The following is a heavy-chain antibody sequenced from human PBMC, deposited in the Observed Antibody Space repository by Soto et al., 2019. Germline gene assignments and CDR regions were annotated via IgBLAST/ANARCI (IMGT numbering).Heavy chain of an antibody. D-gene: IGHD6-25*01. Sequence: QVQLQESGPGLVKPSETLSLTCTVSGASISSYYWSWIRQPPGKGLEWIGYIYYSGSTNYSPSLRRRVTMSVDMASTQFSLKMRSVTAADTAVYYCARDRRWGSSAWGFDYWSQGTLVTVSS. J-gene: IGHJ4*02. CDR2: IYYSGST. CDR1: GASISSYY. V-gene: IGHV4-59*01. CDR3: ARDRRWGSSAWGFDY.